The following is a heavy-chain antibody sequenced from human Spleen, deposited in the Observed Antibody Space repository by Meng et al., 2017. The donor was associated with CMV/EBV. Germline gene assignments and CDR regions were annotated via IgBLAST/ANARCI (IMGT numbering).Heavy chain of an antibody. J-gene: IGHJ6*02. D-gene: IGHD6-25*01. CDR2: INHSGST. Sequence: ESLKISCAVYGGSFSGYYWCWIRQPPGKGLEWIGEINHSGSTNYNPSLKSRVTISGDTSKNQFSLKLSSVTAADTAVYYCARQRTQYGPSPYGMDVWGQGTTGTVAS. V-gene: IGHV4-34*01. CDR1: GGSFSGYY. CDR3: ARQRTQYGPSPYGMDV.